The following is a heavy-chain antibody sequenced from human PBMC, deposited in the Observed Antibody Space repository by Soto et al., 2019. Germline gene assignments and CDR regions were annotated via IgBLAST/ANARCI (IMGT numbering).Heavy chain of an antibody. Sequence: QVQLQESGPGLVKPSGTLSLTCAVSGGSISSSNWWSWVRQPPGKGLEWIGEIYHSGSTNYNPSLKLPVTLTVDNSKHQSSLQLRSVTAPDTAVYYCARDSQYYYDRRARSWFHPWGQGTLVTVSS. J-gene: IGHJ5*02. CDR3: ARDSQYYYDRRARSWFHP. D-gene: IGHD3-22*01. CDR1: GGSISSSNW. V-gene: IGHV4-4*02. CDR2: IYHSGST.